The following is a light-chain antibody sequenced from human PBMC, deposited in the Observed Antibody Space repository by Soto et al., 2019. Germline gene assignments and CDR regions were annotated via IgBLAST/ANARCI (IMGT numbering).Light chain of an antibody. CDR2: GAS. V-gene: IGKV3-15*01. Sequence: EIVLTQSPATLSLSTGERATLSCRASQSVSSYLAWYQQKPGQAPRLLIYGASTRATGIPARLSGSGSGTEFTLTISSLQSEDFAVYYCQQYNNWPPVTFGQGTKVDI. J-gene: IGKJ1*01. CDR1: QSVSSY. CDR3: QQYNNWPPVT.